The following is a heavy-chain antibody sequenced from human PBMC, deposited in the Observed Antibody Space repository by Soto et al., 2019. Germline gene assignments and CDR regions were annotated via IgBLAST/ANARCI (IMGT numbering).Heavy chain of an antibody. D-gene: IGHD3-9*01. V-gene: IGHV2-26*01. CDR2: IFSNDEK. CDR3: ARIPIRTNYDSLTGYYFDDTWGEFDY. J-gene: IGHJ4*02. Sequence: QVTLKESGPVLVKPTETLTLTCTVSGFSLSNARMGVSWIRQHPGKALEWLAHIFSNDEKSYSTSLKSRLTISKDTSKSQVVLTMTNMDPVDTATYYCARIPIRTNYDSLTGYYFDDTWGEFDYWVQGTMVTVSS. CDR1: GFSLSNARMG.